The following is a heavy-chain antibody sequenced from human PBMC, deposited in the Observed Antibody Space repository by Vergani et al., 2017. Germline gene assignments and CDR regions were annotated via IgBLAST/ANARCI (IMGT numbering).Heavy chain of an antibody. CDR2: IYYSGST. Sequence: QVQLVESGGGLVKPGGSLRLSCAASGFTFSDYYMSWIRQPPGKGLEWIGYIYYSGSTNYNPSLKSRVTISVDTSKNQFSLKLSSVTAADTAVYYCARFYGSGSYYHFDYWGQGTLVTVSS. J-gene: IGHJ4*02. D-gene: IGHD3-10*01. V-gene: IGHV4-59*01. CDR1: GFTFSDYY. CDR3: ARFYGSGSYYHFDY.